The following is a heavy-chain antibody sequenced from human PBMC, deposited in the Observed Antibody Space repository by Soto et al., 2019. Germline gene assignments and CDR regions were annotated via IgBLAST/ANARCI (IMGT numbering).Heavy chain of an antibody. Sequence: SETLSLTCTVSGGSISSGGYYWSWIRQHPGKGPEWIGYIYYSGSTYYNPSLKSRVTISVDTSKNQFSLKLSSVTAADTAVYYCAREIYYGSGSYYHFDYWGQGTLVTVSS. CDR1: GGSISSGGYY. CDR3: AREIYYGSGSYYHFDY. J-gene: IGHJ4*02. V-gene: IGHV4-31*03. D-gene: IGHD3-10*01. CDR2: IYYSGST.